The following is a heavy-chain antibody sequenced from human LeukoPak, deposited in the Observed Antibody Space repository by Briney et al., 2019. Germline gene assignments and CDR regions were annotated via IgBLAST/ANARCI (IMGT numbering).Heavy chain of an antibody. CDR3: ATYTHWVAGDV. D-gene: IGHD3-16*01. CDR1: GFTFSDFG. CDR2: MNQDGSAK. Sequence: GWLRLSCAASGFTFSDFGMSWVRQARGKGLEWVANMNQDGSAKDYVDSVKGRFTISRDNARNSLYLQMSSLRAEDTAVYYCATYTHWVAGDVWGQGTTVTVSS. J-gene: IGHJ6*02. V-gene: IGHV3-7*01.